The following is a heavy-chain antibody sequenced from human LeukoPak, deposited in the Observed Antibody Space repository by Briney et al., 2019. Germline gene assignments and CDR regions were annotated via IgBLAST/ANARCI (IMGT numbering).Heavy chain of an antibody. CDR1: GGSFSGYY. Sequence: PSETLSLTCAVYGGSFSGYYWSWIRQPPGKGLEWIGEINHSGSTNYNPSLKSRVTISVDTSKNQFSLKLSSVTAADTAVYYCARKRGYCSSTSCLAYGMDVWGQGTTVTVSS. CDR2: INHSGST. J-gene: IGHJ6*02. CDR3: ARKRGYCSSTSCLAYGMDV. D-gene: IGHD2-2*01. V-gene: IGHV4-34*01.